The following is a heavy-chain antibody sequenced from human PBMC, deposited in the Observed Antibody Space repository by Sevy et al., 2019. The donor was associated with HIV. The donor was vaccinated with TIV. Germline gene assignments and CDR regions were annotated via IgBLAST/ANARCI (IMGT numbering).Heavy chain of an antibody. CDR3: AKGSVVVTAMQDAFDI. Sequence: GGSLRLSCAASGFTFSSYAMSWVRQAPGKGLEWVSAISGSGGSTYYADSVKGRFTISRDNSKNTLYLQMNSLRAEDTAVYYCAKGSVVVTAMQDAFDIWGQGQWSPSPQ. CDR2: ISGSGGST. D-gene: IGHD2-21*02. J-gene: IGHJ3*02. V-gene: IGHV3-23*01. CDR1: GFTFSSYA.